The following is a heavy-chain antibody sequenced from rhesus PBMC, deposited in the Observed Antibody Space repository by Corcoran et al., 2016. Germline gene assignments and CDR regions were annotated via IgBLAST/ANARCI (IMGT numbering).Heavy chain of an antibody. V-gene: IGHV4-169*01. J-gene: IGHJ2*01. CDR3: ARRLGQYWYFDL. Sequence: QLQLQESGPGLVKPSETLSVTCPVSGGSIRRSYWSWIRQAPGKGLEWIGYIYGSGSSTNYNPSLKSRVTLSVDTSKNQLSLKLSSVTTADTAVYYCARRLGQYWYFDLWGPGTPITISS. CDR1: GGSIRRSY. CDR2: IYGSGSST. D-gene: IGHD3-34*01.